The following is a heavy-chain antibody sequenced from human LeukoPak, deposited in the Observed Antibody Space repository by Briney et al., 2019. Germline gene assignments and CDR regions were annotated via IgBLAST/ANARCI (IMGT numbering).Heavy chain of an antibody. D-gene: IGHD6-6*01. V-gene: IGHV4-39*01. CDR3: ARRAIAYSSFLYTGAFDP. Sequence: SETLSLTCTVSGDSVSSGGSYYWAWIRQPPGKGLEWIGSFYYTGSTYYNPPLKSRVTVSVDTSKNQLCLEVSSVTAADTAVYYCARRAIAYSSFLYTGAFDPWGQGTLVTVSS. CDR1: GDSVSSGGSYY. J-gene: IGHJ5*02. CDR2: FYYTGST.